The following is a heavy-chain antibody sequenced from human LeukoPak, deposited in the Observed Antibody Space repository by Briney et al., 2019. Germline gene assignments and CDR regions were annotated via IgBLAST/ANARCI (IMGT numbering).Heavy chain of an antibody. CDR2: LNHDGTAK. V-gene: IGHV3-7*01. J-gene: IGHJ4*02. Sequence: GGSLRLSCAASGFTFSSYWMSWVRQAPGKGLEWVANLNHDGTAKFYVDSEKGRFTISRDNAKNSLYLQMSNLRAEGTAVYYCATSAGSPGNSWGQGTLITVSS. CDR1: GFTFSSYW. CDR3: ATSAGSPGNS. D-gene: IGHD4-23*01.